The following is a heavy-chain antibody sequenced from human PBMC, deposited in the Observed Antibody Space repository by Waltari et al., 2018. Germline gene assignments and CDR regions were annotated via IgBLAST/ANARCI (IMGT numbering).Heavy chain of an antibody. D-gene: IGHD6-19*01. J-gene: IGHJ5*02. CDR3: ARCEGRYSSGWGRNWFDP. CDR2: IYYSGST. CDR1: GGSISSSSYY. V-gene: IGHV4-39*07. Sequence: QLQLQESGPGLVKPSETLSLTCTVSGGSISSSSYYWGCIRQPPGKGMEWIGSIYYSGSTYYNPSLKSRVTISVDTSKNQFSLKLSSVTAADTAVYYCARCEGRYSSGWGRNWFDPWGQGTLVTVSS.